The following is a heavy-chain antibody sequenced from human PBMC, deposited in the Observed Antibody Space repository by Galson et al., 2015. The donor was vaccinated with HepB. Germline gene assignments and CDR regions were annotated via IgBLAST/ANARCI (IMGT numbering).Heavy chain of an antibody. D-gene: IGHD3-10*01. Sequence: SETLSLTCAVYGGSFSDSSWNWIRQPPGKGLEWIGEINHSGSTNYKPSLKSRVTMSVDTSRNQFSLKLNSVTAADTAIYYCARGSEDNYGSFDYWGQGTLVTVSS. CDR3: ARGSEDNYGSFDY. CDR2: INHSGST. CDR1: GGSFSDSS. V-gene: IGHV4-34*01. J-gene: IGHJ4*02.